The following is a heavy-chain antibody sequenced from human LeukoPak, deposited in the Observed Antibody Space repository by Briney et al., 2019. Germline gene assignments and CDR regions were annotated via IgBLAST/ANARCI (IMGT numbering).Heavy chain of an antibody. V-gene: IGHV4-39*01. CDR1: GGSISNTSYY. Sequence: SETLSLTCTVSGGSISNTSYYWGWIRQPPGEGLECIGTIYYSGSTYYNPSLKSRVTMSVDTSKNQFSLKLSSVTAADTAVYYCARCSGYTYGSRYYYYMDVWGKGTTVTVSS. D-gene: IGHD5-18*01. CDR2: IYYSGST. CDR3: ARCSGYTYGSRYYYYMDV. J-gene: IGHJ6*03.